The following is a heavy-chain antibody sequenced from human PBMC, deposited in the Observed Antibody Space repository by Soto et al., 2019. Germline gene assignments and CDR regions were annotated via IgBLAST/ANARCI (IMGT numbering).Heavy chain of an antibody. D-gene: IGHD5-12*01. CDR1: GFTFITYW. CDR3: ARDRGYGTPFDY. Sequence: PGGSLRLSCAASGFTFITYWIHWVRQAPGKGPVWVSRINNDGSSTMCADSVKGRFTISRDNAKNTLYLQMNSLRAEDTAVYYCARDRGYGTPFDYWGQGTLVTVSS. J-gene: IGHJ4*02. CDR2: INNDGSST. V-gene: IGHV3-74*03.